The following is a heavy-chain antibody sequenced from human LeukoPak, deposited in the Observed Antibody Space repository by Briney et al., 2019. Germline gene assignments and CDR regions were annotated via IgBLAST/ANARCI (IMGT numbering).Heavy chain of an antibody. CDR1: GFDFSTYA. D-gene: IGHD6-19*01. CDR3: AKGFSSGWYGRPDY. V-gene: IGHV3-23*01. J-gene: IGHJ4*02. Sequence: GGSLRLSCAASGFDFSTYAINWVRQAPGKGLEWVSAISGSGGTTYYADSVKGRFTSSRDNSKNTLYLQMNSLRAEDTAVYYCAKGFSSGWYGRPDYWGQGTLVTVSS. CDR2: ISGSGGTT.